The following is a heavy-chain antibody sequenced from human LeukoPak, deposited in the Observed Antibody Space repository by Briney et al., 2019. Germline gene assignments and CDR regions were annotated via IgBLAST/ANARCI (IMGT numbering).Heavy chain of an antibody. CDR2: INHSGST. Sequence: SETLSLTCAVYGGSFSGYYWSWIRQPPGKGLEWIGEINHSGSTNYNPSLKSRVTISVVTSKNQFSLKLSSVTAADTAVYYCARDRHVYYDILTGYASYFEYWGQGALVTVSS. D-gene: IGHD3-9*01. J-gene: IGHJ4*02. CDR1: GGSFSGYY. V-gene: IGHV4-34*01. CDR3: ARDRHVYYDILTGYASYFEY.